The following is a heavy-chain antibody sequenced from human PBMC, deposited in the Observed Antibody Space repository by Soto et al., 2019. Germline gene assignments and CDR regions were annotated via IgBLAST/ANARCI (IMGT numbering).Heavy chain of an antibody. D-gene: IGHD3-9*01. J-gene: IGHJ3*02. CDR3: ARDDSPRPDFDWLGPDAFDI. CDR2: ISAYNGNT. CDR1: GYTFTSYG. Sequence: ASVKVSCKASGYTFTSYGISWVRQAPGQGLEWMGWISAYNGNTNYAQKLQGRVTMTTDTSTSTAYMELRSLRSDDTAVYYCARDDSPRPDFDWLGPDAFDIWGQGTMVTVSS. V-gene: IGHV1-18*01.